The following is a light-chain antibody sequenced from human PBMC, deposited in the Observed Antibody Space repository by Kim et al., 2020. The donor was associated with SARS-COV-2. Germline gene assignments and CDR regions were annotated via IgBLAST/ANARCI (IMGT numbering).Light chain of an antibody. V-gene: IGKV4-1*01. CDR3: QQHYSTPLT. CDR1: QCLLSNPKDH. J-gene: IGKJ4*01. CDR2: WAS. Sequence: RVTINCKASQCLLSNPKDHLGWHQQKPGQPPKMLIYWASTRESGVPDRFSGSGSGTDFTLTISSLQAEDVAVYYCQQHYSTPLTFGGGTKVDIK.